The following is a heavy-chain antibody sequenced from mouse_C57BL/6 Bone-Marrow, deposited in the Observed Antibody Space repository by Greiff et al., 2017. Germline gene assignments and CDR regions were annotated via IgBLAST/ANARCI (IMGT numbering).Heavy chain of an antibody. CDR3: ARVDTTVDY. CDR2: ISGGGGNT. Sequence: EVKLVESGGGLVKPGGSLKLSCAASGFTFSSYTMSWVRQTPGQRLEWVATISGGGGNTYYPDSVKGRFTISRDNAKHTLYLQMRRLRSEDTDLYYYARVDTTVDYWGQGTTLTVSS. V-gene: IGHV5-9*01. D-gene: IGHD1-1*01. CDR1: GFTFSSYT. J-gene: IGHJ2*01.